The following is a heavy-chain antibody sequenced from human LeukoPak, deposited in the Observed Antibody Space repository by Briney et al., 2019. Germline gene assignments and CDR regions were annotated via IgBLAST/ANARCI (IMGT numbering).Heavy chain of an antibody. CDR1: GYSISSGYY. Sequence: SETLSLTCTVSGYSISSGYYWGWIRLPPGKGLEWIGSIYHSGSTYYNPSLKSRVTISVDTSKNQFSLKLSSVTAADTAVYYCARAGSHYYYYYYYMDVWGKGTTVTVSS. D-gene: IGHD1-26*01. J-gene: IGHJ6*03. CDR2: IYHSGST. V-gene: IGHV4-38-2*02. CDR3: ARAGSHYYYYYYYMDV.